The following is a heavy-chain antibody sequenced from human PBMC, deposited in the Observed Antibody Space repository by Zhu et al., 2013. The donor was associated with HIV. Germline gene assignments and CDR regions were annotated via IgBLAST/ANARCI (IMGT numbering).Heavy chain of an antibody. CDR3: AREEGLIAAAGQSYGMDV. J-gene: IGHJ6*02. CDR1: GFTFTSSA. D-gene: IGHD6-13*01. V-gene: IGHV1-58*01. Sequence: QMQLVQSGPEVKKPGTSVKVSCKASGFTFTSSAVQWVRQARGQRLEWIGWIVVGSGNTNYAQKFQERVTITRDMSTSTAYMELSSLRSEDTAVYYCAREEGLIAAAGQSYGMDVVGPRDHGHRLL. CDR2: IVVGSGNT.